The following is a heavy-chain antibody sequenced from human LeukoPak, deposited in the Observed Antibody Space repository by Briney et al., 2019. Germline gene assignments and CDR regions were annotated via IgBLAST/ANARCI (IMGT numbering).Heavy chain of an antibody. D-gene: IGHD5-18*01. CDR2: IRYGGSNK. CDR3: ARVGDTAMVRTTFIDY. CDR1: GFTFSSYG. J-gene: IGHJ4*02. Sequence: GGSLRLSCAASGFTFSSYGMHWVRQAPGKGLEWVAVIRYGGSNKYYADSVKGRFTISRDNSKNTLYLQMNSLRAEDTAVYYCARVGDTAMVRTTFIDYWGQGTLVTVSS. V-gene: IGHV3-30*02.